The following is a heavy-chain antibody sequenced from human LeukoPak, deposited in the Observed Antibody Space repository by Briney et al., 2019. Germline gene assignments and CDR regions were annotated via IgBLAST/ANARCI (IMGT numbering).Heavy chain of an antibody. CDR1: AFTLSRIW. CDR3: ARDVEGGTFDI. CDR2: IDQGGGRN. V-gene: IGHV3-7*03. J-gene: IGHJ3*02. D-gene: IGHD3-16*01. Sequence: PRGSLTLSCPPSAFTLSRIWTSWDRHVIGGRREWVANIDQGGGRNKYVDSVKARFTIYRDNAKNSLFLEMSSLRAERTAVYFCARDVEGGTFDIWGQGTTVTVSS.